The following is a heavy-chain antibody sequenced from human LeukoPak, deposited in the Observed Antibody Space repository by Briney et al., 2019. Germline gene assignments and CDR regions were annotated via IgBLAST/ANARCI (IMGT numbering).Heavy chain of an antibody. V-gene: IGHV4-59*01. J-gene: IGHJ4*02. D-gene: IGHD6-6*01. CDR3: ARDARADSPFDY. CDR1: GGSIINYY. Sequence: PSETLTLTCTVSGGSIINYYWTWIRQPPGKGLEWIGNIYYSGYTSYNPSLNSRVTKSVDTSKNQFSLKLSSVTAADSAVYYCARDARADSPFDYWGQGTLVTVSS. CDR2: IYYSGYT.